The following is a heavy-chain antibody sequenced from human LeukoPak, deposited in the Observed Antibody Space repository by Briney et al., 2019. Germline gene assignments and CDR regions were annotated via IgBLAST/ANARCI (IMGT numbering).Heavy chain of an antibody. CDR3: AGGTTPTSY. CDR1: GDSISSFY. J-gene: IGHJ4*02. CDR2: IYYSGST. D-gene: IGHD1-1*01. Sequence: PSETLSLTCTVSGDSISSFYWSWIRQPPGKGLEWIGYIYYSGSTNYNPSLKSRVTISINTSKNQFSLNLTSVTAADTAVYFCAGGTTPTSYWGQGALVTVSS. V-gene: IGHV4-59*01.